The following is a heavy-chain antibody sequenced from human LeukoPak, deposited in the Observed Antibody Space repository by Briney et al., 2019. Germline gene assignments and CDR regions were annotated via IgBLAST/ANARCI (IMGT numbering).Heavy chain of an antibody. J-gene: IGHJ4*02. Sequence: QPGGSLRLSCVASGFTFSTYTFNWVRQAPGKGLEWLSYTSSGGLTIFYADSVKGRFTISRDNTKNAIYLDMTNLRAEDTAVYYCARDFDYGDYIDFWGQGTLVAVSS. CDR1: GFTFSTYT. D-gene: IGHD4/OR15-4a*01. V-gene: IGHV3-48*04. CDR2: TSSGGLTI. CDR3: ARDFDYGDYIDF.